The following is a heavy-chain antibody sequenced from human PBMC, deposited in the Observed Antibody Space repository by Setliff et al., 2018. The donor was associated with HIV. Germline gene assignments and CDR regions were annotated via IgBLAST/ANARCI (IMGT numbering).Heavy chain of an antibody. Sequence: SVKVSCKASGGTFSNYGMSWVRQAPGQGLEWMGGIIPISGTANYAQKFQGRVTITTDESTSTAYMELSGLRSEDTAVYYCARDVGGYCSSMSCPGLFDPWGQGTLVTSPQ. V-gene: IGHV1-69*05. CDR2: IIPISGTA. CDR1: GGTFSNYG. J-gene: IGHJ5*02. CDR3: ARDVGGYCSSMSCPGLFDP. D-gene: IGHD2-2*01.